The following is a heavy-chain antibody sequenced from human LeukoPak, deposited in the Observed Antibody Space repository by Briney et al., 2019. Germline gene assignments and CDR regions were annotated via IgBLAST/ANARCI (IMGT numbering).Heavy chain of an antibody. CDR2: INPNRGGT. J-gene: IGHJ5*02. V-gene: IGHV1-2*02. CDR3: ARVRMSGITYGCFDP. D-gene: IGHD1-7*01. Sequence: GASVKVSCKASGYTFTHYYMHWVRQAPGQGLEWMGWINPNRGGTNYAQQFQGRVTMTTDTSLTTAYMELSRLRSDNTAVYYCARVRMSGITYGCFDPWGQGTLVTVSS. CDR1: GYTFTHYY.